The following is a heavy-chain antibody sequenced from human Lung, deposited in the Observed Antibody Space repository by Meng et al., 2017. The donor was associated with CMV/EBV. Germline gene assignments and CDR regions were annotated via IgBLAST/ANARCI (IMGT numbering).Heavy chain of an antibody. V-gene: IGHV4-39*07. Sequence: SETLSLTXTVSGGSISSSSYYWGWIRQPPGKGLEWIGSIYYSGSTYYNPSLKSRVTISVDTSKNQFSLKLSSVTAADTAVYYCARAGTDYDFWSGYFGSWCDPWGQGTLVTVSS. D-gene: IGHD3-3*01. CDR3: ARAGTDYDFWSGYFGSWCDP. J-gene: IGHJ5*02. CDR1: GGSISSSSYY. CDR2: IYYSGST.